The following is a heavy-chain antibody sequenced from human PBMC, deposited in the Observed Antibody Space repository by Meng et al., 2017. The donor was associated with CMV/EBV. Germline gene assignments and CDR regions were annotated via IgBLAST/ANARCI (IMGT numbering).Heavy chain of an antibody. Sequence: ASVKVSCKASGYTFTSYGISWVRQAPGQGLEWMGWISAYNGNTNYAQKLQGRVTMTTDTSTSTAYMELRSLRSDDTAVYYCARGKDVTFLEGWFDSWGPGTLVTVSS. V-gene: IGHV1-18*01. CDR2: ISAYNGNT. J-gene: IGHJ5*01. CDR1: GYTFTSYG. CDR3: ARGKDVTFLEGWFDS. D-gene: IGHD2/OR15-2a*01.